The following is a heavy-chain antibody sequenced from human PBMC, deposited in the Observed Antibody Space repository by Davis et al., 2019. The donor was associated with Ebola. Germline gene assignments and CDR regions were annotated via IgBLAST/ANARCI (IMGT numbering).Heavy chain of an antibody. CDR3: AKTIFGVVIRPYFDY. CDR1: GFTFSSYS. CDR2: ISSSSSTI. D-gene: IGHD3-3*01. V-gene: IGHV3-48*01. J-gene: IGHJ4*02. Sequence: GESLKISCAASGFTFSSYSMNWVRQAPGKGLEWVSYISSSSSTIYYADSVKGRFTISRDNSKNTLYLQMNSLRAEDTAVYYCAKTIFGVVIRPYFDYWGQGTLVTVSS.